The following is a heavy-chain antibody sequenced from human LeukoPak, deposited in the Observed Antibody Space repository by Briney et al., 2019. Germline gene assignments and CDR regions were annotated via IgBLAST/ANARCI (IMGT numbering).Heavy chain of an antibody. D-gene: IGHD3-22*01. CDR3: VRDYYDSSGNDY. V-gene: IGHV4-39*01. Sequence: PSETLSLTCTVSGGSISSSSYYRGWIRQPPGKGLEWIGSIYYSGSTYYNPSLKSRVTISVDTSKNQFSLKLSSVTAADTAVYYCVRDYYDSSGNDYWGQGTLVTVSS. J-gene: IGHJ4*02. CDR2: IYYSGST. CDR1: GGSISSSSYY.